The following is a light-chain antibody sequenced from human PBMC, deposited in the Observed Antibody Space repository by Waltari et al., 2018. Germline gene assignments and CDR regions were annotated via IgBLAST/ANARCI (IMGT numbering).Light chain of an antibody. V-gene: IGLV1-51*01. Sequence: QSVLTQAPSVSAAPGQKVTISCAGSSPNIGSKYVSWYQQFPGTAPKPLIYDNDKRPSGIPDRFSASKSGTSATLGITGLQTGDEANYYCETWDTSLSAWVFGGGTKLTVL. CDR2: DND. CDR1: SPNIGSKY. CDR3: ETWDTSLSAWV. J-gene: IGLJ3*02.